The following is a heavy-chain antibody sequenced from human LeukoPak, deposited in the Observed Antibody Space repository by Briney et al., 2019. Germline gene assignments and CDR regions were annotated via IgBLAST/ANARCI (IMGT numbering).Heavy chain of an antibody. V-gene: IGHV3-7*01. Sequence: GGSLRLSCATSGFTFTTYRMNWVRQAPGKGLEWVANIKQDGSEKYYVDSVKGRFTISRDNARNSLYLQMNSLRADDTAVYYCARGGGYAWDYWGQGTLVTVSS. CDR2: IKQDGSEK. J-gene: IGHJ4*02. CDR3: ARGGGYAWDY. D-gene: IGHD5-12*01. CDR1: GFTFTTYR.